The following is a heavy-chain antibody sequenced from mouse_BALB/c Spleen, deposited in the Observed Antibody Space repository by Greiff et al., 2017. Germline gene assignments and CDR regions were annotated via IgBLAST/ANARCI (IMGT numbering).Heavy chain of an antibody. CDR2: ISYDGSN. V-gene: IGHV3-6*02. D-gene: IGHD1-1*01. J-gene: IGHJ2*01. Sequence: EVKLMESGPGLVKPSQSLSLTCSVTGYSITSGYYWNWIRQFPGNKLEWMGYISYDGSNNYNPSLKNRISITRDTSKNQFFLKLNSVTTEDTATYYCAYYGSLDYWGQGTTLTVSS. CDR3: AYYGSLDY. CDR1: GYSITSGYY.